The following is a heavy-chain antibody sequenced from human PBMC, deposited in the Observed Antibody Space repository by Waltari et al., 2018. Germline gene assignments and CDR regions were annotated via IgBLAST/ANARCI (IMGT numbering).Heavy chain of an antibody. CDR3: ARGIPVGVSLYYYYGMDV. CDR2: IYYSGST. CDR1: GFSLSTSGVG. J-gene: IGHJ6*02. Sequence: KESGPTLVKPTQTLTLTCTFSGFSLSTSGVGVGWIRQPPGKALEWIGSIYYSGSTYYNPTLKSRVTISVDTSKNQFSLKLSSVTAADTAVYYCARGIPVGVSLYYYYGMDVWGQGTTVTVSS. V-gene: IGHV4-39*07. D-gene: IGHD1-20*01.